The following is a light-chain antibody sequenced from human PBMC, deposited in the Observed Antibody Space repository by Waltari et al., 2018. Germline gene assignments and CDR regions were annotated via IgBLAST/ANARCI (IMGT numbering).Light chain of an antibody. V-gene: IGLV1-51*01. CDR3: GAWDGRLSAYV. CDR1: TSNIGTRF. J-gene: IGLJ1*01. Sequence: QSVLTQPSSVSAAPGQQVTISCSGDTSNIGTRFVSWYQQLPGAAPKFVIFDNNRRPPGTPDRFSGSKSGTSATLVITGLQPGDEADYYCGAWDGRLSAYVFGSGTRVTVL. CDR2: DNN.